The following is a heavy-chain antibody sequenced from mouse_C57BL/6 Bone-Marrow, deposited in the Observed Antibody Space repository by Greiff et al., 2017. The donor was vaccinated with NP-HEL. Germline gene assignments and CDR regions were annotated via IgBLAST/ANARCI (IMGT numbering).Heavy chain of an antibody. CDR1: GYTFTSYW. CDR2: IDPSDSYT. J-gene: IGHJ1*03. CDR3: ARGAYYYGSWYFDV. Sequence: VQLQQSGAELVMPGASVKLSCKASGYTFTSYWMHWVKQRPGQGLEWIGEIDPSDSYTNYNQKFKGKSTLTVDKSSSTAYMQLSSLTSEDSAVYYCARGAYYYGSWYFDVWGTGTTVTVSS. D-gene: IGHD1-1*01. V-gene: IGHV1-69*01.